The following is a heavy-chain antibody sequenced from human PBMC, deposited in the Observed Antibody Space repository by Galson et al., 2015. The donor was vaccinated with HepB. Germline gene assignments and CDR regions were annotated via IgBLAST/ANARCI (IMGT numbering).Heavy chain of an antibody. J-gene: IGHJ4*02. CDR3: ARERQTTVDY. CDR2: INPSGGST. Sequence: SCKASGGTFSSYAISWVRQAPGQGLEWMGIINPSGGSTSYAQKFQGRVTMTRDTSTSTVYMELSSLRSEDTAVYYCARERQTTVDYWGQGTLVTVSS. CDR1: GGTFSSYA. V-gene: IGHV1-46*01. D-gene: IGHD4-11*01.